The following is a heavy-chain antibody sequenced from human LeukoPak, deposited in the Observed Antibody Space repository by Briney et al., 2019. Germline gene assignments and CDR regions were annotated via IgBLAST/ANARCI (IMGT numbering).Heavy chain of an antibody. Sequence: SEILSLTCTVSGDSVRSYYWSWIREPPGQGLEWLGHINDRGSTNYNPSLQGRVTISIDTSKNQFSLKVNSVTAADTAVYYCVRDSRYGSGWFEDGLDFWGQGTTVTVSS. D-gene: IGHD6-13*01. CDR2: INDRGST. CDR1: GDSVRSYY. V-gene: IGHV4-59*02. J-gene: IGHJ6*02. CDR3: VRDSRYGSGWFEDGLDF.